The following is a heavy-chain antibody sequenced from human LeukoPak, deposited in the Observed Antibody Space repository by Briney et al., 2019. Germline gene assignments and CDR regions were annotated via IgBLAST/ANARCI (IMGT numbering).Heavy chain of an antibody. Sequence: PGGSLRLSCAASGFTFSSYWMHWVRQAPGKGLVWVSRLNSDGSSTSYADSVKGRFTISRDNAKNSLYLQMNSLRAEDTAVYYCARYSSSRYYFDYWGQGTLVTVSS. CDR1: GFTFSSYW. J-gene: IGHJ4*02. CDR2: LNSDGSST. CDR3: ARYSSSRYYFDY. D-gene: IGHD6-13*01. V-gene: IGHV3-74*01.